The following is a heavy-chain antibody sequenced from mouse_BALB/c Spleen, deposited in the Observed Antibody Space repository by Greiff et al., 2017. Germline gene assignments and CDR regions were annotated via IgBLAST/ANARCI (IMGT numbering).Heavy chain of an antibody. D-gene: IGHD2-4*01. V-gene: IGHV1-18*01. CDR1: GYTFTDYN. CDR3: ASSTMITTDYAMDY. CDR2: INPNNGGT. J-gene: IGHJ4*01. Sequence: EVQLKESGPELVKPGASVKIPCKASGYTFTDYNMDWVKQSHGKSLEWIGDINPNNGGTIYNQKFKGKATLTVDKSSSTAYMELRSLTSEDTAVYYCASSTMITTDYAMDYWGQGTSVTVSS.